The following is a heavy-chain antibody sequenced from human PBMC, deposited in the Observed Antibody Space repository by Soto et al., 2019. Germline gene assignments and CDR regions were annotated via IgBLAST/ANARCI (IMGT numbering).Heavy chain of an antibody. V-gene: IGHV3-53*01. J-gene: IGHJ4*02. CDR3: AKLRDFVVLPAGILDY. D-gene: IGHD2-8*01. CDR1: GFIVNSNY. Sequence: GGSLRLSCAASGFIVNSNYLTWVRQAPGKGLEWVSVISGGGDTTYYTPSVKGRFTISRDDFRNTLYLQMNSLRTEDTAIYYCAKLRDFVVLPAGILDYWGPGTLVTVSS. CDR2: ISGGGDTT.